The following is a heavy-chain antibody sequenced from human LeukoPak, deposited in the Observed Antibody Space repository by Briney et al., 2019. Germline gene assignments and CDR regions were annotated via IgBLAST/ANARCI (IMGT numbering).Heavy chain of an antibody. CDR2: IYTSGST. D-gene: IGHD6-19*01. Sequence: SETLSLTCTVSGGSISSYYWSWIRQPAGKGLEWIGRIYTSGSTNYNPSLKSRVTMSVDTSKNQFSLKLSSVTAADTAVYYCAMGWLVRGGYYFDYWGQGTLVTVSS. J-gene: IGHJ4*02. CDR3: AMGWLVRGGYYFDY. CDR1: GGSISSYY. V-gene: IGHV4-4*07.